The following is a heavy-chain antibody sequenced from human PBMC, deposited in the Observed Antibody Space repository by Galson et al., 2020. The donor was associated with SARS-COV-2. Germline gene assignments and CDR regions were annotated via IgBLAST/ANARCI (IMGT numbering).Heavy chain of an antibody. D-gene: IGHD6-6*01. J-gene: IGHJ4*02. CDR3: AREEFSSASLHDY. CDR1: GGSISSSSYY. V-gene: IGHV4-39*07. CDR2: IYYSGST. Sequence: SETLSLTCTVSGGSISSSSYYWGWIRQPPGKGLEWIGSIYYSGSTYYNPSLKSRFTISVDTSKNQFSLKLSSVTAADTAVYYCAREEFSSASLHDYWGQVTLVIVAS.